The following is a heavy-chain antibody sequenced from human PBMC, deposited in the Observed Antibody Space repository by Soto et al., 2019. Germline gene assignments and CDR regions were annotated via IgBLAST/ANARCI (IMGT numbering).Heavy chain of an antibody. J-gene: IGHJ4*02. CDR1: GFTFSSYA. D-gene: IGHD5-12*01. CDR3: AKDSISLNIVATIFDY. Sequence: EVQLLESGGGLVQPGGSLRLSCAASGFTFSSYAMSWVRQAPGKGLEWVSSISGSGGSTYYADSVKGRFTISRDNSKNTLYLQMNSLRAEDTAVYYCAKDSISLNIVATIFDYWGQGTLVTVSS. CDR2: ISGSGGST. V-gene: IGHV3-23*01.